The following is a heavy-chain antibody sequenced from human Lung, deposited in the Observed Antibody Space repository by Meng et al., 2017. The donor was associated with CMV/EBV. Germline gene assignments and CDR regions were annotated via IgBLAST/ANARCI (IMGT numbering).Heavy chain of an antibody. J-gene: IGHJ4*02. CDR2: IYHSGGT. CDR3: ARDPYATGWAG. V-gene: IGHV4-4*02. D-gene: IGHD6-19*01. Sequence: SGPGLGKPSGTRSLTCAVSGGSIRIRTWWSWVRQPPGKGLEWIGEIYHSGGTNYNPSLRGRVTISLDKSKNQFSLTLRSVTAADTAVYYCARDPYATGWAGWGQGTLVTVSS. CDR1: GGSIRIRTW.